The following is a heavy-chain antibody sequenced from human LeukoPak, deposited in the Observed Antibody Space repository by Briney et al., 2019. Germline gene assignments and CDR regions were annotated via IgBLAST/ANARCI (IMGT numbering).Heavy chain of an antibody. Sequence: SVKVSRKASGYTFTSYGISWVRQAPGQGLEWMGGIIPIFGTANYAQKFQGRVTITADESTSAAYMELSSLRSEDTAVYYCARGRRWGYCSSTSCYEGLYYYYYYMDVWGKGTTVTVSS. CDR1: GYTFTSYG. CDR3: ARGRRWGYCSSTSCYEGLYYYYYYMDV. D-gene: IGHD2-2*01. CDR2: IIPIFGTA. V-gene: IGHV1-69*13. J-gene: IGHJ6*03.